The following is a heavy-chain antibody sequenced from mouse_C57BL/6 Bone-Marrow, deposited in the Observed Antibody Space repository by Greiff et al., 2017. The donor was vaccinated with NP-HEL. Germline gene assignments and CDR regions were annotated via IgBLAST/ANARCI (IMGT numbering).Heavy chain of an antibody. CDR1: GYTFTDYY. D-gene: IGHD2-3*01. J-gene: IGHJ4*01. V-gene: IGHV1-76*01. CDR3: ARSFYDGYYDAMDY. Sequence: QVQLKESGAELVRPGASVKLSCKASGYTFTDYYINWVKQRPGQGLEWIARIYPGSGNTYYNEKFKGKATLTAEKSSSTAYMQLSSLTSEDSAVYFCARSFYDGYYDAMDYWGQGTSVTVSS. CDR2: IYPGSGNT.